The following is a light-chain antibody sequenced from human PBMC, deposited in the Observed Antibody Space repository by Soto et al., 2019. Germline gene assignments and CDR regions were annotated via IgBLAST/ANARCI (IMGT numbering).Light chain of an antibody. J-gene: IGKJ4*01. CDR3: QQYNSYPLT. CDR2: DAS. CDR1: QTISSW. V-gene: IGKV1-5*01. Sequence: DIQLTQSPSFLSGSVGDRVTITCRASQTISSWLAWYQQKPGKAPKLLIYDASSLESGVPSRFSGSGSGTEFTLTISSLQPDDFATYYCQQYNSYPLTFGGGTKVDIK.